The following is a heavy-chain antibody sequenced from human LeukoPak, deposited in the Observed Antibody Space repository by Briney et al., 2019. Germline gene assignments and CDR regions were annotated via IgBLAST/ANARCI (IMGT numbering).Heavy chain of an antibody. CDR1: GFTFSSYW. J-gene: IGHJ3*02. D-gene: IGHD6-13*01. CDR2: IKQDGSEK. CDR3: ARVEQQLVKWDAFDI. V-gene: IGHV3-7*01. Sequence: PGGSLRLSCAASGFTFSSYWMSWVRQAPGKGLEWVANIKQDGSEKYYVDSVKGRFTISRDNAKNSLYLQMNSLRAEDTAVYYCARVEQQLVKWDAFDIWGQGTMVTVSS.